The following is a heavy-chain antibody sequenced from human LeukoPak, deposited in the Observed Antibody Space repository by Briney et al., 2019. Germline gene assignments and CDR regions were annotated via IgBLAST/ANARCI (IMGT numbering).Heavy chain of an antibody. D-gene: IGHD6-13*01. CDR2: IYYSGST. Sequence: SETLSLTCTVSGGSISSYYWSWIRQPPGKGLEWIGYIYYSGSTNYNPSLKSRVTISVDTSKNQFSLKLSSVTAADTAVYYCARENKGQLGYWFDPWGQGTLVTVSS. V-gene: IGHV4-59*01. CDR1: GGSISSYY. CDR3: ARENKGQLGYWFDP. J-gene: IGHJ5*02.